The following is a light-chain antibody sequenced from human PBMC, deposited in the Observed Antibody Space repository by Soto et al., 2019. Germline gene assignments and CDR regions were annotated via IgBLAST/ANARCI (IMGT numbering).Light chain of an antibody. V-gene: IGLV1-40*01. J-gene: IGLJ2*01. Sequence: QSVLTQPPSVSGAPGQRVTISCTGSSSNIGAGYDVHWYQQLPGTAPKLLIYGNSNRPSGVPDRFSGSKSGTSASQAITGLQAEDEADYYCQSYGSSLSYVVFGGGTKLTVL. CDR3: QSYGSSLSYVV. CDR2: GNS. CDR1: SSNIGAGYD.